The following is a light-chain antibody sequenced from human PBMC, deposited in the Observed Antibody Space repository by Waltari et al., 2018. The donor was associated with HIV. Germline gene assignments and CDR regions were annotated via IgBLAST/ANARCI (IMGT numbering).Light chain of an antibody. CDR2: MND. CDR1: TSTIVSNY. J-gene: IGLJ2*01. CDR3: ASWDDSLGGYWI. V-gene: IGLV1-47*01. Sequence: QSVVTQPPSASGPLGQRVTISCSRGTSTIVSNYVYWYQHLPGTSPKLLIYMNDQRPAGVPDRISGSKSGTSASLAISGLRSEDEADYYCASWDDSLGGYWIFGGGTNLTVL.